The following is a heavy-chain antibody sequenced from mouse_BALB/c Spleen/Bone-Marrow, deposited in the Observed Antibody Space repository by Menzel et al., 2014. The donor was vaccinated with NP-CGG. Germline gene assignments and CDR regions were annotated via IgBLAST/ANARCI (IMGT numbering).Heavy chain of an antibody. D-gene: IGHD2-1*01. CDR2: IRNKANGYTT. Sequence: EVMLVESGGGLVQPGGSLRLPCATSGFTFTDYYMSWARQPPGKALEWLGFIRNKANGYTTEYSASVKGRFTISRDNSQSILYLQMNTLRAEDSATHYCARDYGNYVRFAYWGQGTLVTVSA. CDR1: GFTFTDYY. CDR3: ARDYGNYVRFAY. V-gene: IGHV7-3*02. J-gene: IGHJ3*01.